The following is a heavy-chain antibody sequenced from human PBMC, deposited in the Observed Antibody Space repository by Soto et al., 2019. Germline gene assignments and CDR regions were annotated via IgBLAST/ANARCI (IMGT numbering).Heavy chain of an antibody. CDR3: ARDGGVDDYRPFDY. CDR1: GGTFSSYA. Sequence: QVQLVQSGAEVKKPGSSVKVSCKASGGTFSSYAISWVRQAPGQGLEWMGGIIPIFGTADYAQKFQGRVTTTAREATSAAYMGLGSLRSEDTAVYYCARDGGVDDYRPFDYWGQGTLVTVSS. D-gene: IGHD4-4*01. CDR2: IIPIFGTA. J-gene: IGHJ4*02. V-gene: IGHV1-69*12.